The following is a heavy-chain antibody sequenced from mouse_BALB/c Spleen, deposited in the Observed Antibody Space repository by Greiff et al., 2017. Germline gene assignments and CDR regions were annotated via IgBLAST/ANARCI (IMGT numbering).Heavy chain of an antibody. J-gene: IGHJ2*01. D-gene: IGHD1-1*01. CDR1: GYSITSDYA. CDR2: ISYSGST. Sequence: VQLKQSGPGLVKPSQSLSLTCTVTGYSITSDYAWNWIRQFPGNKLEWMGYISYSGSTSYNPSLKSRISITRDTSKNQFFLQLNSVTTEDTATYYCARETNYYGSSSPFDYWGQGTTLTVSS. V-gene: IGHV3-2*02. CDR3: ARETNYYGSSSPFDY.